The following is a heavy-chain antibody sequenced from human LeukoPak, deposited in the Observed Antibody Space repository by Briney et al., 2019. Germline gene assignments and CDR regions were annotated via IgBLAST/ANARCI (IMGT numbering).Heavy chain of an antibody. CDR3: ARDFLWGSGSR. CDR2: ISTDGSST. D-gene: IGHD3-10*01. J-gene: IGHJ4*02. Sequence: GGTLRLSCAASGFTFSIYGMGWVRQAPGKGLVWVSRISTDGSSTSYADFVKGRFTISRDNAKNTLFLQMNSLRAEDTAVYYCARDFLWGSGSRWGQGTLVTVSS. CDR1: GFTFSIYG. V-gene: IGHV3-74*01.